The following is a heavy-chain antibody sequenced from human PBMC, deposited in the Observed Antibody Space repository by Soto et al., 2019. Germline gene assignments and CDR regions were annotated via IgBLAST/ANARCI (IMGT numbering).Heavy chain of an antibody. V-gene: IGHV4-59*01. CDR1: GGSISSYY. CDR2: IYYSGST. CDR3: ARGGYSSSWYQGNWFDP. Sequence: SXTLSLTCTVSGGSISSYYWSWIRQPPGKGLEWIGYIYYSGSTNYNPSLKSRVTISVDTSKNQFSLKLSSVTAADTAVYYCARGGYSSSWYQGNWFDPWGQGTLVTVSS. J-gene: IGHJ5*02. D-gene: IGHD6-13*01.